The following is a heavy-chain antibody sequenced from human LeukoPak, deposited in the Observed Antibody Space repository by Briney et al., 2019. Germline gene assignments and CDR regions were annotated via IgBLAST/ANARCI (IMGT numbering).Heavy chain of an antibody. CDR3: ARGYSSGWHNWFDP. J-gene: IGHJ5*02. D-gene: IGHD6-19*01. Sequence: PSETLSLTCTVSGRSLKGGSYYWRWIPQPPGKGLVYIAYIYDSGSTNYNPSLKSRVTISRDTSKNQFSLTLSSVTAADTAVYYCARGYSSGWHNWFDPGGQGTLVTVSS. CDR2: IYDSGST. CDR1: GRSLKGGSYY. V-gene: IGHV4-61*01.